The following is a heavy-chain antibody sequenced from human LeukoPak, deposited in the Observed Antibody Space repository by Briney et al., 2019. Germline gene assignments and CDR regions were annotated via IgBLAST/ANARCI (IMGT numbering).Heavy chain of an antibody. J-gene: IGHJ6*03. CDR3: ARDRNDILTGYQTDESYYYYMDV. Sequence: QPGGSLRLSCAASGVTFSSYSMNWVRQAPGKGLEWVSYISSSSSTIYYADSVKGRFTISRDNAKNSLYLQMNSLRAEDTAVYYCARDRNDILTGYQTDESYYYYMDVWGKGTTVTVSS. D-gene: IGHD3-9*01. CDR1: GVTFSSYS. CDR2: ISSSSSTI. V-gene: IGHV3-48*01.